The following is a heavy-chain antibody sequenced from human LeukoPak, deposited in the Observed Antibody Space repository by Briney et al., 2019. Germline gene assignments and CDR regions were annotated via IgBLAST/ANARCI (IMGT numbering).Heavy chain of an antibody. J-gene: IGHJ5*01. CDR1: TSR. CDR3: ARDLWNFYDDSGYYRDFDS. D-gene: IGHD3-22*01. Sequence: ASVKVSCKATSRISWVRQAPGQGLEWMGWVGSYGGDTYYAQKFQGRVTVTTDTSTSTVYMELRSLRSDDTAVYYCARDLWNFYDDSGYYRDFDSWGQGTLVTVSS. CDR2: VGSYGGDT. V-gene: IGHV1-18*01.